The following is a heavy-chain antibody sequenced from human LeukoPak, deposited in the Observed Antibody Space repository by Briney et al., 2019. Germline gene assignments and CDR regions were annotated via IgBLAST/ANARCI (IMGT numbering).Heavy chain of an antibody. CDR1: GGSMRTSSFY. CDR2: VFYNGNT. D-gene: IGHD3-22*01. Sequence: SETLSLTCSVSGGSMRTSSFYWGWIRQAPGKGLEWIGNVFYNGNTYYNPSLETRVAISVDTSKNQFSLSLSSVTAAGTAVYYCARQFFYDRSAADYWGQGTLVTVSS. J-gene: IGHJ4*02. CDR3: ARQFFYDRSAADY. V-gene: IGHV4-39*01.